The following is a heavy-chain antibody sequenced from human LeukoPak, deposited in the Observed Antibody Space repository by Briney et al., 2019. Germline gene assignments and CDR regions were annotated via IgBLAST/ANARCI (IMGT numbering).Heavy chain of an antibody. CDR2: IYYSGST. D-gene: IGHD5-18*01. CDR1: GGSIGTYY. Sequence: SETLSLTCTVSGGSIGTYYWSWIRQPAGKGLEWIGYIYYSGSTNYNPSLKSRVTISVDTSKNQFSLKLSSVTAADTAVYYCARDRGSYGYWYFDLWGRGTLVTVSS. CDR3: ARDRGSYGYWYFDL. J-gene: IGHJ2*01. V-gene: IGHV4-59*01.